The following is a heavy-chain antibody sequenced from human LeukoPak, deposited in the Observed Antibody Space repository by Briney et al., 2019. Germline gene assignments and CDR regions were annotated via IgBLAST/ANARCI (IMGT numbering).Heavy chain of an antibody. J-gene: IGHJ4*02. CDR3: AKEGSLAAAEGPSYYFDY. CDR2: ISGSGGST. Sequence: GGSLRLSCAASGFTVSSNYMSWVRQAPGRGLEWVSAISGSGGSTYYADSVKGRFTISRDNSKNTLYLQMNSLRAEDTAVYYCAKEGSLAAAEGPSYYFDYWGQGTLVTVSS. CDR1: GFTVSSNY. V-gene: IGHV3-23*01. D-gene: IGHD6-13*01.